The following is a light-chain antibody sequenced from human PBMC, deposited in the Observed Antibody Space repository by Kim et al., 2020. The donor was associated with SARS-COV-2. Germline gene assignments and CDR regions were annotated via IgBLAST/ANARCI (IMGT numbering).Light chain of an antibody. CDR1: QNITTW. CDR2: KAS. Sequence: SASVGDRVRITCRASQNITTWLAWFQQKPGRAPKRLIYKASNLESGVPSRFSGSGSGTEFTLIISSLQPDDFVTYYCQQYDTYRTFGQGTKVDIK. J-gene: IGKJ1*01. CDR3: QQYDTYRT. V-gene: IGKV1-5*03.